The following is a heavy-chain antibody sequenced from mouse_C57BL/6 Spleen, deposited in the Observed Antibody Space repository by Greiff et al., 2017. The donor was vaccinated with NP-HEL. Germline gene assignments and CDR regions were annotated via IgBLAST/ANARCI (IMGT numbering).Heavy chain of an antibody. V-gene: IGHV1-15*01. J-gene: IGHJ2*01. D-gene: IGHD1-1*01. CDR3: TRGGDYYGSSYY. CDR2: IDPETGGT. CDR1: GYTFTDYE. Sequence: QVQLQQSGAELVRPGASVTLSCKASGYTFTDYEMHWVKQTPVHGLEWIGAIDPETGGTAYNQKFKGKAILTADKSSSTAYMELRSLTSEDSAVYYCTRGGDYYGSSYYWGQGTTLTVSS.